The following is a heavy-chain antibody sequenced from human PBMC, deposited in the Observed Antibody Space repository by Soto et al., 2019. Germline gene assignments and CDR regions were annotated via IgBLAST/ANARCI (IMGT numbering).Heavy chain of an antibody. CDR3: AREVQYWFDP. CDR1: GGSISSHY. Sequence: LSLTCTVSGGSISSHYWSWIRQPPGKGLEWIGYIYHSGTTTYNPSLKSRLTISIDTSRNQFSLRLSSVTAADTAVYYCAREVQYWFDPWGQGTLVTVSS. CDR2: IYHSGTT. J-gene: IGHJ5*02. D-gene: IGHD1-1*01. V-gene: IGHV4-59*11.